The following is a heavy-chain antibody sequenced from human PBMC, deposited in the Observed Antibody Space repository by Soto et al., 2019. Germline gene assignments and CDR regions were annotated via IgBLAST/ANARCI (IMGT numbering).Heavy chain of an antibody. D-gene: IGHD3-9*01. CDR3: ARSAPFDIYAITPVEF. J-gene: IGHJ4*02. Sequence: GASVKVSCKASVGTFSSYAISWVRQAPGQGLEWMGGIIPIFGTANYAQKFQGRVTITADESTSTAYMELRSLRSDDTAVYYCARSAPFDIYAITPVEFWGQGTLVTVSS. CDR2: IIPIFGTA. V-gene: IGHV1-69*13. CDR1: VGTFSSYA.